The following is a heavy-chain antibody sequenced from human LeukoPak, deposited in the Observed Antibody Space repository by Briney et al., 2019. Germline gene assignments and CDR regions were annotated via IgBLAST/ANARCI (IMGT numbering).Heavy chain of an antibody. CDR3: ARGLGYCSSTSCYPFDP. Sequence: ASVKVSCKASGYTFTSYDINWVRQAPGNGLEWMGGFDPEDGETIYAQKFQGRVTMTEDTSTDTAYMELRSLRSDDTAVYYCARGLGYCSSTSCYPFDPWGQGTLVTVSS. J-gene: IGHJ5*02. CDR1: GYTFTSYD. V-gene: IGHV1-24*01. CDR2: FDPEDGET. D-gene: IGHD2-2*01.